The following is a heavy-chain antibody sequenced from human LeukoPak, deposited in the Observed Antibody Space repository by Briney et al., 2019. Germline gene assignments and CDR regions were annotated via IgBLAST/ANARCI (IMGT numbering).Heavy chain of an antibody. D-gene: IGHD1-26*01. CDR2: IYYSGST. CDR3: ARDVSGSYSWDYYYYYYMDV. CDR1: GGSISGYY. V-gene: IGHV4-59*12. Sequence: PSETLSLTCTVSGGSISGYYWSWIRQPPGKGLEWIGYIYYSGSTNYNPSLKSRVTMSVDTSKNQFSLKLSSVTAADTAVYYCARDVSGSYSWDYYYYYYMDVWGKGTTVTISS. J-gene: IGHJ6*03.